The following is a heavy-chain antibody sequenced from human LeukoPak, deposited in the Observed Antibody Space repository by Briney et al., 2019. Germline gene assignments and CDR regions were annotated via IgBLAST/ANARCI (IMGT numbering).Heavy chain of an antibody. V-gene: IGHV1-18*01. Sequence: ASVKVSCKASGYTFTNYGISWVRQAPGQGLDWMGWSSAYKGRTNYAQKFQGRVTMTTDTSTSTAYMELRSLTSDDTAMYYCARGLLTFGGVIGGPQALEYFQHWGQGTLVTVSS. CDR2: SSAYKGRT. CDR3: ARGLLTFGGVIGGPQALEYFQH. CDR1: GYTFTNYG. D-gene: IGHD3-16*02. J-gene: IGHJ1*01.